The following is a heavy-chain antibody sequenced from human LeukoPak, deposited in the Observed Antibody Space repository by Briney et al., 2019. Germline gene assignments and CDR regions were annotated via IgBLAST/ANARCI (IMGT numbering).Heavy chain of an antibody. CDR2: ISGSGGST. D-gene: IGHD6-6*01. CDR1: GFTFSSYA. Sequence: GGSLRLSCAASGFTFSSYAMSWVRQAPGKGLEWVSTISGSGGSTYYADSVKGRFTISRDISKDTLFLQMNSLRADDTAVYYCAKAKYSSSSDLLDYWGQGTLVTVSS. CDR3: AKAKYSSSSDLLDY. V-gene: IGHV3-23*01. J-gene: IGHJ4*02.